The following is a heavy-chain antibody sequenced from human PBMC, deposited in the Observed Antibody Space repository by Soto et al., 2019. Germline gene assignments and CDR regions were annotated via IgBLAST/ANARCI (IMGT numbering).Heavy chain of an antibody. CDR3: AGEGPGTPRQPHYYYYGMDV. V-gene: IGHV3-53*01. J-gene: IGHJ6*02. CDR2: IYSGGST. D-gene: IGHD3-10*01. CDR1: GFTVSSNY. Sequence: GGSLRLSCAASGFTVSSNYMSWVRQAPGKGLEWVSVIYSGGSTYYADSVKGRFTISRDNSKNTLYLQMNSLRAEDTAVYYCAGEGPGTPRQPHYYYYGMDVWGQGTTVTVSS.